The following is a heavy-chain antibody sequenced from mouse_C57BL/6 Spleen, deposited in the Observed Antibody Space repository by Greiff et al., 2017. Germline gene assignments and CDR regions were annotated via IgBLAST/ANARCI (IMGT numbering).Heavy chain of an antibody. D-gene: IGHD2-9*01. CDR3: TRSYYGYDRAMDY. CDR1: GFTFSSYA. J-gene: IGHJ4*01. Sequence: EVQLQESGGGLVKPGGSLKLSCAASGFTFSSYAMSWVRQTPEKRLEWVAYISSGGDYIYYADTVKGRFTISRDNARNTLYLQMSSLKSEDTAMYYCTRSYYGYDRAMDYWGQGTSVTVSS. CDR2: ISSGGDYI. V-gene: IGHV5-9-1*02.